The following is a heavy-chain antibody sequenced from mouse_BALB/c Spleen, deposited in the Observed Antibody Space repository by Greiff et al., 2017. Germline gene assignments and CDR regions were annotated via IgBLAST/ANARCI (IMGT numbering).Heavy chain of an antibody. CDR1: GYTFTSYW. D-gene: IGHD2-10*01. V-gene: IGHV1S81*02. Sequence: QVQLQQSAAELARPGASVKLSCKASGYTFTSYWMHWVKQRPGQGLEWIGEINPSNGRTNYNEKFKSKATLTVDKSSSTAYMQLSSLTSEDSAVYYCARRPTYYAMDYWGQGTSVTVSS. CDR2: INPSNGRT. J-gene: IGHJ4*01. CDR3: ARRPTYYAMDY.